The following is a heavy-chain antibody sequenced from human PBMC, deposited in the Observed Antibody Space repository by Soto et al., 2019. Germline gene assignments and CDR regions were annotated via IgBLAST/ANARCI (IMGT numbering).Heavy chain of an antibody. Sequence: EVQLLESGGGLVQPGGSLRLSCAASGFIFSNYAMSWVRQAPGKGLEWVSTISNSGGTYYADSVKGRFTISRDKSKNTLFLQMNSLRAEDTAVFYCAKKRGATGNWFFDIWGRGALVTVSS. D-gene: IGHD1-26*01. CDR1: GFIFSNYA. CDR2: ISNSGGT. CDR3: AKKRGATGNWFFDI. J-gene: IGHJ2*01. V-gene: IGHV3-23*01.